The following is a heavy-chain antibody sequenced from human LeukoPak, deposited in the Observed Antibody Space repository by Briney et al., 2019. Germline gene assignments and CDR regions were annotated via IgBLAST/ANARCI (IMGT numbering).Heavy chain of an antibody. Sequence: KPSETLSLTCTVSAYSISSGYYWGWIRQPPGKGLEWIGSIYHSGSTYYNPSLKSRVTISVDTSKNQFSLKLYSVTAADTAVYYCARGGDYGDYVFHYWGQGTLVTVSS. J-gene: IGHJ4*02. CDR3: ARGGDYGDYVFHY. CDR1: AYSISSGYY. CDR2: IYHSGST. D-gene: IGHD4-17*01. V-gene: IGHV4-38-2*02.